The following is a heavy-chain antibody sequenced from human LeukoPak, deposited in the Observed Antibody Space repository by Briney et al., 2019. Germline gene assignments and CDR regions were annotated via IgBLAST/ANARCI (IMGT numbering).Heavy chain of an antibody. CDR3: ARHLHEYYDSSGYKVGLDI. D-gene: IGHD3-22*01. CDR1: GGSISSYY. Sequence: SETLSLTCTVSGGSISSYYWSWIRQPPGKGLEWVGYIYYSGSTNYNPSLKSRVTISVDTSKNQFSLKLSSVTAADTAVYYCARHLHEYYDSSGYKVGLDIWGQGTMVTVSS. CDR2: IYYSGST. V-gene: IGHV4-59*08. J-gene: IGHJ3*02.